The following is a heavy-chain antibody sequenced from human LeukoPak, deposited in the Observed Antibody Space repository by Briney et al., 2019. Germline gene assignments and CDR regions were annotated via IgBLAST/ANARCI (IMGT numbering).Heavy chain of an antibody. V-gene: IGHV3-30*02. J-gene: IGHJ4*02. CDR3: AKKGFHDSYGYDY. CDR2: IRYDGSNK. CDR1: GFTFSSYG. D-gene: IGHD5-18*01. Sequence: GGSLRLSCAASGFTFSSYGMHWVRQAPGKGLGWVAFIRYDGSNKYYAGSVKGRFTISRDNSKNTLYLQMNSLRAEDTAVYYCAKKGFHDSYGYDYWGQGTLVTVSS.